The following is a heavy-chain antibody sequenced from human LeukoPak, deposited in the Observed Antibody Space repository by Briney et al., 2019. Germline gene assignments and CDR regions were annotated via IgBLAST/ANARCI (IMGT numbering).Heavy chain of an antibody. D-gene: IGHD6-19*01. J-gene: IGHJ3*02. CDR3: ARVGIGVARGAFDI. V-gene: IGHV3-21*05. Sequence: KSGGSLRLSCAASGFTFSSYSMNWVRQAPGKGLEWVSYISSSSSIIYYADSVKGRFTISRDNAKNSLYLQMNSLRAEDTAVYYCARVGIGVARGAFDIWGQGTMVTVSS. CDR1: GFTFSSYS. CDR2: ISSSSSII.